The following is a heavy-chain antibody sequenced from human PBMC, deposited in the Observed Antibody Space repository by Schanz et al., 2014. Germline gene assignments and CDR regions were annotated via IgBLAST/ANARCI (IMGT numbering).Heavy chain of an antibody. J-gene: IGHJ4*02. CDR2: IAGDGGGP. V-gene: IGHV3-23*04. D-gene: IGHD3-3*01. CDR1: GFAFSSFA. Sequence: EVFLVESGGGLVQPGGSLRLSCAASGFAFSSFALSWVRQSPGKGLEWVSVIAGDGGGPNYVDSVKGRFTISRDNSDNTLYLQMNNLRAEDTAVYYCARGSGTFDSWGQGTLVTVSS. CDR3: ARGSGTFDS.